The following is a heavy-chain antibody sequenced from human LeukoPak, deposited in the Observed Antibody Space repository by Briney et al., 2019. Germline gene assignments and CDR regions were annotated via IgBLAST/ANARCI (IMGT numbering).Heavy chain of an antibody. V-gene: IGHV4-59*01. CDR1: GGSISSYY. J-gene: IGHJ5*02. CDR3: ARDCRYFDSVSYNWFDP. Sequence: SETLSLTCTVSGGSISSYYWSWIRQPPGKGLEWIGYIYYSGSTNYNPSLKSRVTISVDTSKNQFSLKLSSVTAADTAVYYCARDCRYFDSVSYNWFDPWGQGTLVTVSS. D-gene: IGHD3-9*01. CDR2: IYYSGST.